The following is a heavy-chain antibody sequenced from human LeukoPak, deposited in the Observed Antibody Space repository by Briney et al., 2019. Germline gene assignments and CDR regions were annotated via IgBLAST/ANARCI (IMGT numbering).Heavy chain of an antibody. CDR2: IYTSGST. Sequence: SETLSLTCTVSGASISYYYWNWIRQPAGKGLEWIGRIYTSGSTNYNPSLKSRATMSVDTSKSQFSLKLSSVTAADTAVYYCARPDHLASDAFDIWGQGTMVTVSS. CDR3: ARPDHLASDAFDI. V-gene: IGHV4-4*07. D-gene: IGHD2-21*01. J-gene: IGHJ3*02. CDR1: GASISYYY.